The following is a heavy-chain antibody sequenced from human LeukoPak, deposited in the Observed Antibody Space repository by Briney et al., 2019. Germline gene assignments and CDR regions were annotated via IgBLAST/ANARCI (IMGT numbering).Heavy chain of an antibody. CDR1: GFSFSSYG. J-gene: IGHJ4*02. D-gene: IGHD1-26*01. CDR2: ISYDGSNK. CDR3: ARDISDDY. Sequence: GGSLRLSCAASGFSFSSYGMHWVRQAPGKGLEWVAVISYDGSNKYYTDSVKGRFSISRDNSKNTLYLQMNSLRAEDMAVYYCARDISDDYWGQGTLVTVSS. V-gene: IGHV3-30*03.